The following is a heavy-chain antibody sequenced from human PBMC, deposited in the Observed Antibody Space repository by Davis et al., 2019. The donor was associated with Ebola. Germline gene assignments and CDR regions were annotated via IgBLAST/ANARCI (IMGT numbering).Heavy chain of an antibody. V-gene: IGHV3-21*01. CDR2: ITSISSYI. J-gene: IGHJ6*02. CDR1: GFTFTSYS. D-gene: IGHD3-16*01. Sequence: GGSLRLSCAASGFTFTSYSMNWVRQAPGKGLEWVSFITSISSYIYYADSVKGRFTISRDNAKNSLYLQMSSLRAEDTAVYYCARGLQTRWRVGWGMDVWGQGTTVTVSS. CDR3: ARGLQTRWRVGWGMDV.